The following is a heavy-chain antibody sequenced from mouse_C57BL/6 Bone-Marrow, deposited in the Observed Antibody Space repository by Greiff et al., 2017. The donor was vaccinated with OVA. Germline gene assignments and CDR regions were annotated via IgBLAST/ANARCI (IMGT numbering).Heavy chain of an antibody. J-gene: IGHJ4*01. CDR3: ARRLPGYDAMDY. Sequence: EVHLVESGGGLVQPGGSLKLSCAASGFTFSDYGMAWVRQAPRKGPEWVAFISNLAYSIYYADTVTGRFTLSGENAKNTLYLEMSSLRSEDTAMYYCARRLPGYDAMDYWGQGTSVTVSS. CDR1: GFTFSDYG. D-gene: IGHD2-4*01. CDR2: ISNLAYSI. V-gene: IGHV5-15*01.